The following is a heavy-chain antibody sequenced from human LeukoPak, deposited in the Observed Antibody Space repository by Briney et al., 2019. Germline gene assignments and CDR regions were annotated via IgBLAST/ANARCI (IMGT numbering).Heavy chain of an antibody. Sequence: GSLRLSCAASGFTFSSYAMSWVRQAPRKGLEWVSAISGSGGYTYYADSVKGRFTISRDNSKNTLYPQMNSLRAEDTAVYYCAKLSAYSYGDKGDWGQGTLVTVSS. V-gene: IGHV3-23*01. CDR2: ISGSGGYT. CDR3: AKLSAYSYGDKGD. J-gene: IGHJ4*02. D-gene: IGHD5-18*01. CDR1: GFTFSSYA.